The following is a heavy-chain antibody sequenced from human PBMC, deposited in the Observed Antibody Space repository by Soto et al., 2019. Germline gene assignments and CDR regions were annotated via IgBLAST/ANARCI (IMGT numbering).Heavy chain of an antibody. J-gene: IGHJ5*02. V-gene: IGHV3-30-3*01. CDR1: GFTFSSYA. CDR3: ARDMGSGWGFDP. Sequence: QVQLVESGGGVVQPGKSLRLSCAASGFTFSSYAMHWVRQAPGKGLEWVAVIPYDGSNKYYADSVKGRFTISRDNSKNTLYLQMNSLRAEDTAVDYCARDMGSGWGFDPWGQGTLVTVSS. CDR2: IPYDGSNK. D-gene: IGHD3-10*01.